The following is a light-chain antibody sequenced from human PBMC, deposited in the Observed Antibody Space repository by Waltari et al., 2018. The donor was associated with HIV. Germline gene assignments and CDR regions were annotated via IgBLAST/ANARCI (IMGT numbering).Light chain of an antibody. Sequence: QSVLTQPPSVSDAPRPRVTISCSGSGSNIGSNAVYWYQQVPGKAPKLLIYYDDLLSSGISDRFSGSKSGTSASLAIRGLQSEDEADYYCAAWDDSLNGYVFGSGTTVTVL. CDR3: AAWDDSLNGYV. J-gene: IGLJ1*01. CDR1: GSNIGSNA. CDR2: YDD. V-gene: IGLV1-36*01.